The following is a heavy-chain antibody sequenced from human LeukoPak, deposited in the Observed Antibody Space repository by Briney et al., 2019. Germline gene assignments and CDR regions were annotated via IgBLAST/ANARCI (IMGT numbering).Heavy chain of an antibody. CDR1: GGSISSYY. CDR2: IYYSGST. CDR3: ARDSGYSYGYVY. D-gene: IGHD5-18*01. Sequence: SETLSLTCTVSGGSISSYYWSWIRQPPGKGLEWIGYIYYSGSTNYNPSLKSRVTISVDTSKNQFSLKLSSVTAADTAVYYRARDSGYSYGYVYWGQGTLVTVSS. J-gene: IGHJ4*02. V-gene: IGHV4-59*01.